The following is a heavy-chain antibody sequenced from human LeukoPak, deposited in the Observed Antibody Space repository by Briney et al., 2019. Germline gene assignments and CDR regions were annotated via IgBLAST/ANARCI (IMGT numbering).Heavy chain of an antibody. Sequence: SETLSLTCAVYGGSFSSYYWSWIRQPPGKGLEWIGYIYYSGSTNYNPSLKSRVTISVDTSKNQFSLKLSSVTAADTAVYYCARQTQSSGYYLDAFDIWGQGTMVTVSS. CDR3: ARQTQSSGYYLDAFDI. D-gene: IGHD3-22*01. CDR2: IYYSGST. V-gene: IGHV4-59*08. CDR1: GGSFSSYY. J-gene: IGHJ3*02.